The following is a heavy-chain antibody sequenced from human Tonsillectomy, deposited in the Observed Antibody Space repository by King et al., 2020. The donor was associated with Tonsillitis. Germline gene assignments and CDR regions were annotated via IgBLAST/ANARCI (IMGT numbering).Heavy chain of an antibody. V-gene: IGHV4-59*08. J-gene: IGHJ6*02. CDR1: GGSISSYY. Sequence: QLQESGPGLVKPSETLSLTCTVSGGSISSYYWSWIRQPPGKGLEWIGYMFNSGITKYNPSLQSRVTISVDRSKNQFSLKLSSVTAADTAVYYCARRYEGAVAGSYYYYGLDVWGQGNTVTVSS. D-gene: IGHD6-19*01. CDR3: ARRYEGAVAGSYYYYGLDV. CDR2: MFNSGIT.